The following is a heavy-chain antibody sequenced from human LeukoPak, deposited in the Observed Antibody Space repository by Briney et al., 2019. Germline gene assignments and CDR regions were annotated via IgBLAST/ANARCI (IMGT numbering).Heavy chain of an antibody. D-gene: IGHD3-10*01. Sequence: SETLSVTCTVSGGSISSTSFYWDWIRQPPGKGLEWIGSISNSGYTYYNPSLKSRVTISVDTSKNQFSLKLTSMTAADTAVYYCARRHYSMVRGVGNWFDPWGQGTLVTVSS. J-gene: IGHJ5*02. V-gene: IGHV4-39*01. CDR2: ISNSGYT. CDR3: ARRHYSMVRGVGNWFDP. CDR1: GGSISSTSFY.